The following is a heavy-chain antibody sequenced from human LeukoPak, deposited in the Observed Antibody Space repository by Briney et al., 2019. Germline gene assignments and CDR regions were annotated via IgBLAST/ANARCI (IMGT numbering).Heavy chain of an antibody. CDR1: GVSISSGSNY. CDR2: IYSSGST. V-gene: IGHV4-39*07. Sequence: ASETLSLTCSVSGVSISSGSNYWGWIRQPPGKTLEWIGSIYSSGSTYYNSSLKSRVIILIDTSKNHFSLTLSSVTAADTAVYYCARDRDSSGLWGGWFDPWGQGTLVTVSS. J-gene: IGHJ5*02. D-gene: IGHD6-19*01. CDR3: ARDRDSSGLWGGWFDP.